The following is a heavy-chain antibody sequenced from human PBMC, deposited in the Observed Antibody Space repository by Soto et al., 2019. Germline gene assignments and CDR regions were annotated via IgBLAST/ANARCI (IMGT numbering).Heavy chain of an antibody. D-gene: IGHD6-6*01. CDR1: GGSFSGYY. CDR2: INHSGST. V-gene: IGHV4-34*01. J-gene: IGHJ4*02. CDR3: ARGVYFSSSSPGYFDY. Sequence: QVQLQQWGTGLLKPSETLSLTCAVYGGSFSGYYWSWIRQPPGKGLEWIGEINHSGSTNYNPSLKSRVTISVDTSKNQCSLNLSSVTAADTAVYYCARGVYFSSSSPGYFDYWGQGTLVPVSS.